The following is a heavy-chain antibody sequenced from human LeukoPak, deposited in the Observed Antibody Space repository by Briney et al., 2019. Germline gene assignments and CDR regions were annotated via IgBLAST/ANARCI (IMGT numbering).Heavy chain of an antibody. CDR1: GFTFSTYW. CDR2: INSGGDDT. J-gene: IGHJ2*01. CDR3: AGPSRGGINWYFDL. Sequence: GGSLRLSCAASGFTFSTYWMHWVRQAPGKGLVWVSLINSGGDDTRYADSVKGRFTISRDNAKNTLYLQMNSLRAEDTAVYYCAGPSRGGINWYFDLWGRGTLVTVSS. V-gene: IGHV3-74*01. D-gene: IGHD3-16*01.